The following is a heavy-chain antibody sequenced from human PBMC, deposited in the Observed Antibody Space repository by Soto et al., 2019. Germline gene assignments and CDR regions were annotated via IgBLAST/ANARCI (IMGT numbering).Heavy chain of an antibody. J-gene: IGHJ3*02. CDR1: GFTFSSYS. V-gene: IGHV3-48*01. Sequence: GGSLRLSCAASGFTFSSYSMNWVRQAPGKGLEWVSYISSSSSTIYYADSVKGRFTISRDNAKNSLYLQMNSLRAEDTAVYYCACQGFLRQQLVRRAFDIWGQGTMVTVSS. CDR3: ACQGFLRQQLVRRAFDI. CDR2: ISSSSSTI. D-gene: IGHD6-13*01.